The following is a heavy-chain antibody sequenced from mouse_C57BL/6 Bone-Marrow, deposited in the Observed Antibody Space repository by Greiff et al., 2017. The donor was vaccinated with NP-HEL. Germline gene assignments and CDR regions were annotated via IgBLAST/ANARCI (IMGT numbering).Heavy chain of an antibody. CDR1: GYTFTDYY. V-gene: IGHV1-26*01. CDR2: INPNNGGT. CDR3: ARDGYYSSWYFDV. D-gene: IGHD2-3*01. J-gene: IGHJ1*03. Sequence: VQLQQSGPELVKPGASVKISCKASGYTFTDYYMNWVKQSHGKSLEWIGDINPNNGGTSYNQKFKGKATLTVDKSSSTAYMELRSLTSEDSAVYYGARDGYYSSWYFDVGGTGTTVTVSS.